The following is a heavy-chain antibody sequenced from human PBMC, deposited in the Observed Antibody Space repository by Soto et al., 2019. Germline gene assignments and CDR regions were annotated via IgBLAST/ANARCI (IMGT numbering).Heavy chain of an antibody. CDR1: GGSITSSGYY. D-gene: IGHD3-16*01. CDR2: TSNSGST. V-gene: IGHV4-31*01. J-gene: IGHJ4*02. Sequence: QVQLQESGPGLVKPSQTLSLTCTVSGGSITSSGYYWSWIRQHPGEGLEWIGFTSNSGSTSYNPSLKSQVNISVDTSSNQFSLNLKSVNAADTAVYYCARVGGSTKVDYWGQGTLVTVSP. CDR3: ARVGGSTKVDY.